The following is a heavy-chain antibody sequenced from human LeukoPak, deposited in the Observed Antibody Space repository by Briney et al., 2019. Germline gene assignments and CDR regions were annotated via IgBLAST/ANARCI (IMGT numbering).Heavy chain of an antibody. Sequence: GGSLRPSCVASAFTFDDYAMHWVRQAPGKGLEWVSLITGDVGRTYFADSVKGRLTVSRDNRKNSLYLQMNSLRTDDTALYYCAREGPIAVAGYFDYWGEATLVSVSS. D-gene: IGHD6-19*01. CDR1: AFTFDDYA. J-gene: IGHJ4*02. CDR3: AREGPIAVAGYFDY. CDR2: ITGDVGRT. V-gene: IGHV3-43*02.